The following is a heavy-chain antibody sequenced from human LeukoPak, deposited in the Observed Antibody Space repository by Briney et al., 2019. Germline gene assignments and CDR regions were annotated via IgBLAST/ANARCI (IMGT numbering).Heavy chain of an antibody. Sequence: GESLKISCKGSGYSFTRHWIGWVRQMPGKGLEWMGNIYPGDSDARYSPSFQGQVTFSADKSISTAYLQWSSLKASDTAMYYCARHATGDDCWGQGTLVTASS. J-gene: IGHJ4*02. CDR3: ARHATGDDC. V-gene: IGHV5-51*01. CDR1: GYSFTRHW. D-gene: IGHD7-27*01. CDR2: IYPGDSDA.